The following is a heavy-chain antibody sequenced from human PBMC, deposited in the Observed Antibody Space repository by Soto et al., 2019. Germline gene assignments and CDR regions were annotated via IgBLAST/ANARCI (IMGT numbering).Heavy chain of an antibody. J-gene: IGHJ4*02. D-gene: IGHD3-10*01. CDR2: ISSSSSTI. CDR3: ARSPEELWFGDEKRFDY. CDR1: GFTFSSYS. V-gene: IGHV3-48*01. Sequence: EVQLVESGGGLVQPGGSLRLSCAASGFTFSSYSMNWVRQAPGKGLEWVSYISSSSSTIYYADSVKGRFTISRDNAKNSLYLQMNSLRAEDTAVYYCARSPEELWFGDEKRFDYWGQGTLVTVSS.